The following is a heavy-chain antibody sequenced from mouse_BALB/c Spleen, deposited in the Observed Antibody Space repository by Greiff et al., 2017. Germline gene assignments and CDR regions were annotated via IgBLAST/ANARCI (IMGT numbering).Heavy chain of an antibody. J-gene: IGHJ4*01. V-gene: IGHV2-9*02. D-gene: IGHD1-1*01. Sequence: QVQLKESGPGLVAPSQSLSITCTVSGFSLTSYGVHWVRQPPGKGLEWLGVIWAGGSTNYNSALMSRLSISKDNSKSQVFLKMNSLQTDDTAMYYCARDRVVHYDAMDYWGQGTSVTVSS. CDR1: GFSLTSYG. CDR3: ARDRVVHYDAMDY. CDR2: IWAGGST.